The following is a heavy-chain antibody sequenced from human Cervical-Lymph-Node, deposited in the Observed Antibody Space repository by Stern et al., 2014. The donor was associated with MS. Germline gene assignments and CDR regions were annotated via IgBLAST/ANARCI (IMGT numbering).Heavy chain of an antibody. CDR1: GGTFSSYA. D-gene: IGHD7-27*01. Sequence: VQLVQSGADVKQPGSSVKVSCKTSGGTFSSYAINWVRQAPGQGLEWIGGIIPLFGTAHYAQQFQGRVTISADKSTSTVYMELYSLRSDDTAVYYCARDETGVAFDIWGQGTMVTVSS. V-gene: IGHV1-69*14. CDR3: ARDETGVAFDI. CDR2: IIPLFGTA. J-gene: IGHJ3*02.